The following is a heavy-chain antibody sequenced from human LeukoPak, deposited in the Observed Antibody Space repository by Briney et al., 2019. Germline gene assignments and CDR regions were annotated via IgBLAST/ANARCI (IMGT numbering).Heavy chain of an antibody. Sequence: TSQTLSLTCTVSGGSISSGGYYWSWIRQHPGKGLEWIGYIYYSGSTYYNPSLKSRVTISVDTSKNQFSLKLSSVTAADTAVYYCARTRYSSSPWAHGYWGQGTLVTVSS. J-gene: IGHJ4*02. CDR2: IYYSGST. CDR3: ARTRYSSSPWAHGY. V-gene: IGHV4-31*03. D-gene: IGHD6-6*01. CDR1: GGSISSGGYY.